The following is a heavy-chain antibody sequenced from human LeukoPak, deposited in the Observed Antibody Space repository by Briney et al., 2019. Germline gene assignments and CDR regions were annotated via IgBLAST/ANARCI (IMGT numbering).Heavy chain of an antibody. Sequence: SETLCLTCTVSGGSISSHYWSWIRQPPRKGLEWIGYIYYSGSTNYNPSLKSRVTISVDTSKNQFSLKLSSVTAADTAVYYCARVAADIGGRFDPWGQGTLVTVSS. V-gene: IGHV4-59*11. J-gene: IGHJ5*02. D-gene: IGHD6-13*01. CDR2: IYYSGST. CDR1: GGSISSHY. CDR3: ARVAADIGGRFDP.